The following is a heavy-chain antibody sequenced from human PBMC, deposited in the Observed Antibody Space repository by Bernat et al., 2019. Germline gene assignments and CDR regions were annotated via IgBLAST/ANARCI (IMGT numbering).Heavy chain of an antibody. CDR2: IKQDGTEI. J-gene: IGHJ4*02. CDR1: GFTFRSSW. Sequence: EVQLVESGGGLVQPGGSLTLSCAASGFTFRSSWMRWIRQAPGKGLEWVANIKQDGTEIYYVDAVKGRFTISRDNAKNSLYLQMNSLRAEDTAVYYCVKDTDYWGPGTLVTVSS. CDR3: VKDTDY. V-gene: IGHV3-7*03.